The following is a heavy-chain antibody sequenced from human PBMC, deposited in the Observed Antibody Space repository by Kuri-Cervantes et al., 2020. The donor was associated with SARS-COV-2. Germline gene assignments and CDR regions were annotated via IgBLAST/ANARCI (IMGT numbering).Heavy chain of an antibody. CDR3: AGGSSGRDY. V-gene: IGHV6-1*01. J-gene: IGHJ4*02. Sequence: LRLSCAISGDSVSSNSAAWSWIRQSPSRGLEWLGRTFYRPKWHNDYAVSVKGRITISPDTSKNQFSLRLNSVTPEDTAVYYCAGGSSGRDYWGQGTLVTVSS. D-gene: IGHD6-19*01. CDR2: TFYRPKWHN. CDR1: GDSVSSNSAA.